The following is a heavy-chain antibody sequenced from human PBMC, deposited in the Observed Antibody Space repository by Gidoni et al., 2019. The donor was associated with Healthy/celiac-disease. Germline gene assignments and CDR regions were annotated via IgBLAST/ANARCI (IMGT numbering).Heavy chain of an antibody. V-gene: IGHV5-51*01. CDR1: GYSFTSYW. J-gene: IGHJ4*02. D-gene: IGHD4-17*01. Sequence: EVQLVQSGAEVQKPWESLKISCKGSGYSFTSYWIGWLRQIPGKVLEWMGIIYPGDSETRYSPSFQGQVTISADKSISTDYLQWRSLKASDTAMYYCARQLMTTVTTTAFDYWGQGTMVTVSS. CDR2: IYPGDSET. CDR3: ARQLMTTVTTTAFDY.